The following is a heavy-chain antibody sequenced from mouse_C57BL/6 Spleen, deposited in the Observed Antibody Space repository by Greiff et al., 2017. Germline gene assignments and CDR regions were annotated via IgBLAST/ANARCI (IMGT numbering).Heavy chain of an antibody. CDR2: IRLKSDNYAT. Sequence: EVKLMESGGGLVQPGGSMKLSCVASGFTFSNYWMNWVRQSPEKGLEWVAQIRLKSDNYATHYAESVKGRFTISRDDSKSSVYLQMNNLRAEDTGIYYCTGPTFITTVFDVWGTGTTVTVSS. CDR3: TGPTFITTVFDV. D-gene: IGHD1-1*01. J-gene: IGHJ1*03. V-gene: IGHV6-3*01. CDR1: GFTFSNYW.